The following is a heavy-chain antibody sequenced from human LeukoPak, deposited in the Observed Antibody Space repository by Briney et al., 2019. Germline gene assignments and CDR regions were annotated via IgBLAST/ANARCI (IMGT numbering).Heavy chain of an antibody. J-gene: IGHJ6*03. D-gene: IGHD4-17*01. V-gene: IGHV1-2*02. CDR2: INHNSGGT. CDR3: ARGTDYGDYGGTWFYYYYMDV. CDR1: GYTFTAHY. Sequence: GASVKVSCKASGYTFTAHYLHWVRQAPGQGLEWMAWINHNSGGTKDAEKFQGRVTVTRDTSTSTAYMELSRLRSDDTAVYYCARGTDYGDYGGTWFYYYYMDVWGEGTTVTVSS.